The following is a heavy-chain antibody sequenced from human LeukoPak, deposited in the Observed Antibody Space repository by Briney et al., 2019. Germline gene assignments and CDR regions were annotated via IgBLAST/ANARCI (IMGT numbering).Heavy chain of an antibody. CDR3: ARGVDYYDSSGYFY. CDR1: GFSISNYW. D-gene: IGHD3-22*01. CDR2: IKHDGSRK. J-gene: IGHJ4*02. V-gene: IGHV3-7*04. Sequence: GGSLRLSCAASGFSISNYWMDWVRQAPGKGLEWVAKIKHDGSRKDYVDSVKGRFTISRDNAKNSLYLEMSSLRAEDTAVYYCARGVDYYDSSGYFYWGQGTLVTVSS.